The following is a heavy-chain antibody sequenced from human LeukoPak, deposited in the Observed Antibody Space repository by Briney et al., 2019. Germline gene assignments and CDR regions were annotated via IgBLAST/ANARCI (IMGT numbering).Heavy chain of an antibody. CDR2: IYSGGST. D-gene: IGHD2-15*01. CDR3: AKDRCGSSCFADFDY. Sequence: GGSLRLSCAASGFTVSSNYMSWVRQAPGKGLEWVSVIYSGGSTYYADSVKGRFTISRDNSKNTLYLQMNSLRAEDTAVYYCAKDRCGSSCFADFDYWGQGTLVTVSS. V-gene: IGHV3-66*01. J-gene: IGHJ4*02. CDR1: GFTVSSNY.